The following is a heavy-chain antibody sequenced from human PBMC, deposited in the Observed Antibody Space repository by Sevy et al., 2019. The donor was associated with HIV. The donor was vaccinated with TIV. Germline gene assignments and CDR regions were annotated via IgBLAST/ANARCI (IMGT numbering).Heavy chain of an antibody. Sequence: ASVKVSCKASGYTFTSYDINWVRQATGQGLEWMGLMHPNSGNTGYTQKFQGRVTMTRNTSISTAYMELSSLRSEDTAVYYCARGPPGMHAFDYWGQGTLVTVSS. V-gene: IGHV1-8*01. CDR1: GYTFTSYD. CDR2: MHPNSGNT. J-gene: IGHJ4*02. CDR3: ARGPPGMHAFDY.